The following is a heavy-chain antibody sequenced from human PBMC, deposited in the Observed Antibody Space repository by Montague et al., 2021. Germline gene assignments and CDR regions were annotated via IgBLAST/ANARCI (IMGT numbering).Heavy chain of an antibody. CDR3: ARERDRYYYMDI. V-gene: IGHV4-38-2*02. CDR2: VSHGGRT. CDR1: RSLINSDYY. Sequence: SETLSLTCTVSRSLINSDYYWCWIRQPPGKGLEWMGSVSHGGRTYYNPSLKSRVTISVDTSINHFSLKLSSVTDAGTAMYYCARERDRYYYMDIWGKGTTITVSS. J-gene: IGHJ6*03.